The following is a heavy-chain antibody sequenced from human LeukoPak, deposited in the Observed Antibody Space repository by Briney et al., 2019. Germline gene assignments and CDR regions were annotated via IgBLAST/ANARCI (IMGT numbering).Heavy chain of an antibody. CDR2: INAGNGNT. V-gene: IGHV1-3*03. CDR1: GYTSTNYA. Sequence: GASVKVSCKASGYTSTNYAMHWVRQAPGQRLEWMGWINAGNGNTKYSQEFQGRVTITRDTSASTAYMELSSLRSEDTAVYYCARVTHTELSTWFDPWGQGTLVTVSS. D-gene: IGHD5-18*01. CDR3: ARVTHTELSTWFDP. J-gene: IGHJ5*02.